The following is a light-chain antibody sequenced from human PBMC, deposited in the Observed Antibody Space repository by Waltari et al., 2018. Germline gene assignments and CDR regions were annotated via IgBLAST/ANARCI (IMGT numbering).Light chain of an antibody. CDR3: QQYGTSPQT. CDR2: GAS. J-gene: IGKJ1*01. Sequence: EIVLTQSPGTLSLSPGERATLSCRASQSVGSNYLAWYQQRPGQAPRLLIYGASSRATGIPDRFSGSGSGTDFTLNISRLEPEDVAVFYCQQYGTSPQTFGQGTKVEIK. CDR1: QSVGSNY. V-gene: IGKV3-20*01.